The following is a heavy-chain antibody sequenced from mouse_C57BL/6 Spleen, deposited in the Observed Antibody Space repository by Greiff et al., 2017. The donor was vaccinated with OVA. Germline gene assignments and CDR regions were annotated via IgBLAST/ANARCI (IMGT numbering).Heavy chain of an antibody. CDR2: INPSSGYT. J-gene: IGHJ2*01. CDR1: GYTFTSYT. CDR3: EGFDFDY. Sequence: QVQLQQSGAELARPGASVKMSCKASGYTFTSYTMHWVKQRPGQGLEWIGYINPSSGYTKYNQKFKDKATLTADKSYSTAYMQLGSLTAEDSSFYYCEGFDFDYWGQGTTLTVSS. V-gene: IGHV1-4*01.